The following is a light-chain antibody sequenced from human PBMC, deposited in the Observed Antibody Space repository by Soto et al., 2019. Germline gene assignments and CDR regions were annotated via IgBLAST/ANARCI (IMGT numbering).Light chain of an antibody. CDR3: QQYNSFWA. J-gene: IGKJ1*01. Sequence: DIQMTQSPSTLSASVGDRVTITCRASQSISSWLAWYQQKPGKAPKLLIYKASSFESGVPSRFSRSGSCTEFTLTISSLQPDDFATSSGQQYNSFWAFGQGTKVEI. CDR1: QSISSW. V-gene: IGKV1-5*03. CDR2: KAS.